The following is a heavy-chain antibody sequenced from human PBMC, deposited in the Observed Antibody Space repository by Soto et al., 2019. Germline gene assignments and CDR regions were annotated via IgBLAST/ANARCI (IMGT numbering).Heavy chain of an antibody. D-gene: IGHD6-13*01. J-gene: IGHJ5*02. V-gene: IGHV3-9*01. CDR1: GFTFDDYA. CDR3: AKAPYITSWFSSGEANWFGP. Sequence: GGSLRLSCAASGFTFDDYAMHWVRQAPGKGLEWVSGISWNSGSRGYADSVKGRFAISRDNAKNSLYLEMNSPRAEDTALYYCAKAPYITSWFSSGEANWFGPCRQLHLVPVCS. CDR2: ISWNSGSR.